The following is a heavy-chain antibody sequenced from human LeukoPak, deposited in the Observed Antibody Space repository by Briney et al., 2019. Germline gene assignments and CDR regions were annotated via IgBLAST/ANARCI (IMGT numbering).Heavy chain of an antibody. Sequence: GGSLRLSCTASGFIFSNYGMNWVRQAPGKGLEWVSVIYSGGSTYYADSVKGRFTIYRDNSKNTLYLQMNSLRAEDTAVYYCARANHYGSGSYFPHYYYYGMDVWGQETPVTVSS. CDR2: IYSGGST. J-gene: IGHJ6*02. V-gene: IGHV3-53*01. D-gene: IGHD3-10*01. CDR1: GFIFSNYG. CDR3: ARANHYGSGSYFPHYYYYGMDV.